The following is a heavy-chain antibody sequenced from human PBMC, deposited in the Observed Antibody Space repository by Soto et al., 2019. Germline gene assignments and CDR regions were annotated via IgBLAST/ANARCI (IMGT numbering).Heavy chain of an antibody. CDR2: TWFDGSNE. CDR3: ARDLSSGQDGFDI. Sequence: QMQLVESGGGVGQPGRSLRLSCAASGFIFSSYGMHWVRQAPGKGLEWVAVTWFDGSNEDYRDSVKGRFTVSRDNSKNTLYLQMNGLSDEDTAMYYCARDLSSGQDGFDIWGQGTMVIVSS. V-gene: IGHV3-33*01. J-gene: IGHJ3*02. CDR1: GFIFSSYG. D-gene: IGHD6-19*01.